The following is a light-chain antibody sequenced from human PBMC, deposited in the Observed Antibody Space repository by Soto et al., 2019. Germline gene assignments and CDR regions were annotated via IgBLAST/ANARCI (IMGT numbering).Light chain of an antibody. CDR1: ESVDSSY. Sequence: EIVLTQSPGTLSLSPGERATLSCRASESVDSSYLAWYQQKPGQAPRLLMYAAGTRATGIPDRFSGSGSGTDFTLTISRLEPEDYAVYHCQQYGSSPRTFGQGTKLEIK. CDR3: QQYGSSPRT. V-gene: IGKV3-20*01. J-gene: IGKJ2*01. CDR2: AAG.